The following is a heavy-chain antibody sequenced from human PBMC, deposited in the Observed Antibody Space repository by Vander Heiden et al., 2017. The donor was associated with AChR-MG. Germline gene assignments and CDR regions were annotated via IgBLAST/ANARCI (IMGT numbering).Heavy chain of an antibody. V-gene: IGHV3-23*01. CDR1: GFTFSSYA. CDR3: AKGPLPRVFDY. J-gene: IGHJ4*02. Sequence: EVQLLESGCGLVQPGGSLRLSCAATGFTFSSYAMGWVRQAPGKGLEWVSAISGSGGSTYYADSVKGRFTISRDNSKNTLYLQMNSLRAEDTAVYYCAKGPLPRVFDYWGQGTLVTVSS. CDR2: ISGSGGST.